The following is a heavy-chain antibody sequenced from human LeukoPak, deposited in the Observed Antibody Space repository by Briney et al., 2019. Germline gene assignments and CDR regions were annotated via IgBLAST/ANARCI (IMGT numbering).Heavy chain of an antibody. CDR1: GFTFSSYA. V-gene: IGHV3-23*01. Sequence: GGSLRLSCAASGFTFSSYAMSWVRQAPGKGLEWVSAISGSGGSTYYADSVKGRFTISRDNSKNTLYLQMNSLRAEDTAVYYRAKDGCSSTSCYENTNDYWGQGTLVTVSS. J-gene: IGHJ4*02. CDR2: ISGSGGST. D-gene: IGHD2-2*01. CDR3: AKDGCSSTSCYENTNDY.